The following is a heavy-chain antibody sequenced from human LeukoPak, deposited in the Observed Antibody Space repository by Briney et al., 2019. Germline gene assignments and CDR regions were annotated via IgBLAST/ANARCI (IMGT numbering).Heavy chain of an antibody. CDR1: GFTFSDYY. V-gene: IGHV3-11*04. D-gene: IGHD3-10*01. Sequence: PGGSLRLSCAASGFTFSDYYMSWIRQAPGKGLEWVSYISSSGSTMYYADSVKGRFTISRDNAKNSLYLQMNSLRAEDTAVYYCASQITMVRGDDYWGQGTLVTVSS. CDR2: ISSSGSTM. J-gene: IGHJ4*02. CDR3: ASQITMVRGDDY.